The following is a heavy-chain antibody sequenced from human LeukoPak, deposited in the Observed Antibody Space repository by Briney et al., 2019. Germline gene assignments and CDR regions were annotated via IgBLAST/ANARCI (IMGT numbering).Heavy chain of an antibody. CDR3: AKGGQRYDFWRFDY. CDR2: ILYDGSNK. Sequence: GGSLRLSCTASGFTFSSYSMHWVRQAPGKGLEWVAVILYDGSNKNYAESVKGRFTISRDNSKNTLYLQMNSLRAEDTAVYYCAKGGQRYDFWRFDYWGQGTLVTVSS. J-gene: IGHJ4*02. CDR1: GFTFSSYS. V-gene: IGHV3-30-3*01. D-gene: IGHD3-3*01.